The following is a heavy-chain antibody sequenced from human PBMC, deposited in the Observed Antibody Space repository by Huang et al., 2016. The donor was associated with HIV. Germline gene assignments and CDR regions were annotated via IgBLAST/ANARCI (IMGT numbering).Heavy chain of an antibody. CDR1: GFSISSYW. J-gene: IGHJ4*02. V-gene: IGHV3-74*01. CDR2: INSEGSST. Sequence: EVQLVESGGGLVQPGGSLRLSCAASGFSISSYWMHWVRQAPGKGLGWVSRINSEGSSTSYADSVKGRFIISRDNAKNTLYLQMNSLRAEDTALYYCARDPRIQSWLNYFDSWGQGTLVSVSS. CDR3: ARDPRIQSWLNYFDS. D-gene: IGHD3-22*01.